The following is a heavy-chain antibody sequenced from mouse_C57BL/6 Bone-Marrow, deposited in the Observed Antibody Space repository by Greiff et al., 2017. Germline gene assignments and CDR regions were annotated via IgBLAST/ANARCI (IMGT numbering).Heavy chain of an antibody. CDR1: GYSITSGYY. CDR2: ISYDGSN. CDR3: ARGDYDGTGYFDV. D-gene: IGHD2-4*01. V-gene: IGHV3-6*01. Sequence: EVQLQESGPGLVKPSPSLSLPCSVTGYSITSGYYWYWIRQFPGNKLEWMGYISYDGSNNYNPSLKNRISIPRDPSKNQFFLKLNSVTTEDTATYYCARGDYDGTGYFDVWGTGTTVTVSS. J-gene: IGHJ1*03.